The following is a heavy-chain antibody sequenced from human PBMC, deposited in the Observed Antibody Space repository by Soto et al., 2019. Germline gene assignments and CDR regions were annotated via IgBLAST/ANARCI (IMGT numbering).Heavy chain of an antibody. CDR1: GGSISSGDYY. D-gene: IGHD4-17*01. J-gene: IGHJ6*02. CDR2: IYYSGST. CDR3: ASHDYAHYGIDV. Sequence: SETLSLTCTVSGGSISSGDYYWSWIRQPPGKGLEWIGYIYYSGSTYYNPSLKSRVTISVDTSKNQFSLKLSSVTAADTAVYYCASHDYAHYGIDVWGQGTTVTVPS. V-gene: IGHV4-30-4*01.